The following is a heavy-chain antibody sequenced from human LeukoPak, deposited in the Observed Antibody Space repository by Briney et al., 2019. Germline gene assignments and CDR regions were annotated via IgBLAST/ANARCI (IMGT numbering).Heavy chain of an antibody. V-gene: IGHV4-31*03. D-gene: IGHD5-24*01. J-gene: IGHJ4*02. CDR2: IYYSGST. CDR3: AREDRGISGGYNTGPDY. CDR1: GGSISSGGYY. Sequence: SETLSLTCTVSGGSISSGGYYWSWIRQHPGKGLEWIGYIYYSGSTYYNPSLKGRVTISVDTSKNQFSLKLSSVTAADTAVYYCAREDRGISGGYNTGPDYWGQGTLVTVSS.